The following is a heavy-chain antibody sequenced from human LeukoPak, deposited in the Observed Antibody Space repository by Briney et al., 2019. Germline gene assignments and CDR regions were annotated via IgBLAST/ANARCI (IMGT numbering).Heavy chain of an antibody. CDR1: GGSISSSSYY. J-gene: IGHJ5*02. D-gene: IGHD3-10*01. Sequence: SETLSLTCTVSGGSISSSSYYWGWIRQPPGKGLEWIGSIYYSGSTYYNPSLKSRVTISVDTSKNQFSLKLSSVTAADTAVYYCARHKKTPYYYGSGSYYNHWFDPWGQGTLVTVSS. CDR3: ARHKKTPYYYGSGSYYNHWFDP. CDR2: IYYSGST. V-gene: IGHV4-39*01.